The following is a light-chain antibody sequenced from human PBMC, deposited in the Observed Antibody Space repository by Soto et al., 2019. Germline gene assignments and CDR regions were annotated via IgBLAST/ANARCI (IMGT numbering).Light chain of an antibody. CDR3: QQYGSSPIT. Sequence: EVVLTQSPGTLSLSPGERATLSCRASQSVANSYLAWYQQIPGQAPRLLISGASSRATGIPDRFSGSGSGTDFTLTISRLEPEDFALYFCQQYGSSPITFGQGTRLEMK. CDR1: QSVANSY. V-gene: IGKV3-20*01. J-gene: IGKJ5*01. CDR2: GAS.